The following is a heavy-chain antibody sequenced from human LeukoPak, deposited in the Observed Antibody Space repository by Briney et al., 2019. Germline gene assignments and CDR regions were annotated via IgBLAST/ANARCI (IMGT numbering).Heavy chain of an antibody. D-gene: IGHD6-19*01. V-gene: IGHV4-61*01. CDR1: GDSVSSGSSY. Sequence: PSETLSLTCNVSGDSVSSGSSYWNWIRQPPGRGLEWIGYIYYSGRTNYNPSLKSRVTISVDTSKNQFSLKLTSVTAADTAVYYCARGSAWYFVYWGQGALVTVSS. CDR2: IYYSGRT. CDR3: ARGSAWYFVY. J-gene: IGHJ4*02.